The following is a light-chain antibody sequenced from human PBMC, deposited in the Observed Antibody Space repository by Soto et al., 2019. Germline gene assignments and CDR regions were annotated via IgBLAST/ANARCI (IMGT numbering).Light chain of an antibody. Sequence: IVLTQSPGTLSSSPGERATLSCRASRSVSANNLAWYQQRPGQAPRLLIYGASIRATDIPARFSGSGSGTEFSLTISSLQSEDFAVYFCQQYAYWPETFGQGTKVDNK. CDR3: QQYAYWPET. CDR1: RSVSANN. J-gene: IGKJ1*01. V-gene: IGKV3D-15*01. CDR2: GAS.